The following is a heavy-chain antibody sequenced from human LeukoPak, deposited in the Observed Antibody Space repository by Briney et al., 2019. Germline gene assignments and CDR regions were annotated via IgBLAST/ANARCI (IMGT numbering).Heavy chain of an antibody. V-gene: IGHV3-48*03. CDR1: GFTFSSSE. CDR3: ARSYRGFDP. CDR2: ISSSGSTI. D-gene: IGHD1-26*01. J-gene: IGHJ5*02. Sequence: GGSLRLSCAASGFTFSSSEMNWVRQAPGKGLEWVSYISSSGSTIYYADSVKGRFTISRDNAKNSLYLQMNSLRAEDTAVYYCARSYRGFDPWGQGTLVTVSS.